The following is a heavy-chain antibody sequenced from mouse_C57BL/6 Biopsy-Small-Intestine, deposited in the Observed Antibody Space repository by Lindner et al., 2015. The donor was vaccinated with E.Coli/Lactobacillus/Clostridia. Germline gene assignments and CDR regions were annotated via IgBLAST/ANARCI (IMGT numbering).Heavy chain of an antibody. Sequence: VQLQESGAEPVKPGASVKLSCTASGFNIKDYYMHWVKQRTEQGLEWIGRIDPEDGETKYAPKFQGKATITADTSSNTAYLQLSSLTSEDTAVYYCACSPSYWYFDVWGTGTTVTVSS. CDR3: ACSPSYWYFDV. CDR1: GFNIKDYY. V-gene: IGHV14-2*01. D-gene: IGHD1-1*01. CDR2: IDPEDGET. J-gene: IGHJ1*03.